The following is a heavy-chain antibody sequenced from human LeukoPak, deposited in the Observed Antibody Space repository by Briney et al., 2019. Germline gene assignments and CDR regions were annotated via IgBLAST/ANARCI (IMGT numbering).Heavy chain of an antibody. Sequence: SETLSLTCTVSGGSISIYYWSWIRQPPGKGLEWIGYIYYSGSTNYNPSLKSRVTISVDTSKNQFSLKLSSVTAADTAVYYCASSGGSYYYAFDIWGQGTKVTVSS. J-gene: IGHJ3*02. D-gene: IGHD1-26*01. CDR1: GGSISIYY. CDR3: ASSGGSYYYAFDI. V-gene: IGHV4-59*08. CDR2: IYYSGST.